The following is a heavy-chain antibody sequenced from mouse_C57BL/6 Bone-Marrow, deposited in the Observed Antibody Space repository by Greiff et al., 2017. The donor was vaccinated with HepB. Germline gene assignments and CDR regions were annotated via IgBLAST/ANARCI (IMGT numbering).Heavy chain of an antibody. CDR2: IYPGSGST. Sequence: VQLQQPGAELVKPGASVKMSCKASGYTFISYWITWVKQRPGQGLEWIGDIYPGSGSTNYNEKFKSKATLTVDTSSSTAYMQLSSLTSEDSAVYYCARLGLPVGRYFDVWGTGTTVTVSS. CDR3: ARLGLPVGRYFDV. D-gene: IGHD2-2*01. CDR1: GYTFISYW. J-gene: IGHJ1*03. V-gene: IGHV1-55*01.